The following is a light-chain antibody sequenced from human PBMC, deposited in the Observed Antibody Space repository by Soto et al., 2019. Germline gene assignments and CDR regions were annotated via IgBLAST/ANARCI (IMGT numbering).Light chain of an antibody. V-gene: IGKV1-39*01. CDR2: AAS. Sequence: DIQMTQSPSSLSASVGDRVTITCRARQSISIYLNWYQQKPGKAPKVLIYAASSLQSGVPQRFSGSGSGTDFTLTISSLQPEDFATYFCQQSYNIPRSTCGQATKVDIK. CDR1: QSISIY. J-gene: IGKJ1*01. CDR3: QQSYNIPRST.